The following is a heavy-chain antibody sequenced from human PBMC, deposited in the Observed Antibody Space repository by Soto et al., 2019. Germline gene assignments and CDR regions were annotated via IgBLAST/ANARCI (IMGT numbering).Heavy chain of an antibody. CDR2: ISGSGGST. CDR1: GFTFRSYA. CDR3: AKLPGGDYEAGWFDP. Sequence: EVQLLESGGGLVQPGGSLRLSCAASGFTFRSYAMSWVRQAPGKGLEWVSAISGSGGSTYYADSVKGRFTISRDNSKNTLYLQMNSLRAEDTAVYYCAKLPGGDYEAGWFDPWGQGTLVTVSS. D-gene: IGHD4-17*01. J-gene: IGHJ5*02. V-gene: IGHV3-23*01.